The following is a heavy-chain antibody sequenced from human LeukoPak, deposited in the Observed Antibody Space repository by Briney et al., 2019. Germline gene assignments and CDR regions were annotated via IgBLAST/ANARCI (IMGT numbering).Heavy chain of an antibody. J-gene: IGHJ4*02. D-gene: IGHD3-22*01. Sequence: SETLSLTCSVSGGSIRSTTYYWGWIRQPPGKGLEWIGSIYYSGNTYYSPSHMSRVTISVDTSKNQFSLNLRSVIAADTAVYYCARAPHFFDTSGSRYYFDYWGQGALVTVSS. CDR1: GGSIRSTTYY. V-gene: IGHV4-39*07. CDR3: ARAPHFFDTSGSRYYFDY. CDR2: IYYSGNT.